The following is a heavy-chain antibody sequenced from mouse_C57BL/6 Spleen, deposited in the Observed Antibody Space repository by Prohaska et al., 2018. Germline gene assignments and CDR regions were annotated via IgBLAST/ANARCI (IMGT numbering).Heavy chain of an antibody. V-gene: IGHV1-55*01. D-gene: IGHD1-1*01. J-gene: IGHJ4*01. CDR2: IYPGSGST. Sequence: QVQLQQPGAELVKPGASVKMSCKASGYTFTSYWITWVKQRPGQGLEWIGDIYPGSGSTNDNEKFNSKATRTVDTSSSTAYMQLSSLTSEDSAVYYCARSYYYGSSYGAMDYWGQGTSVTVSS. CDR3: ARSYYYGSSYGAMDY. CDR1: GYTFTSYW.